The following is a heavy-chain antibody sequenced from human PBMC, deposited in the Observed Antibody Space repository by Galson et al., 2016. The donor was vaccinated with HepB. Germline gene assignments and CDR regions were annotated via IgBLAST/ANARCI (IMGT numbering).Heavy chain of an antibody. Sequence: SLRLSCAASGFTSSDFWIHWVRQAPGKGLVWVSRINSDGSSTSYADSVKGRFTISRDNAKNTLSLQMSSLRVEDTAVYYCARSSGSGVDYWGQGTMVTVSS. V-gene: IGHV3-74*01. CDR1: GFTSSDFW. CDR2: INSDGSST. CDR3: ARSSGSGVDY. D-gene: IGHD3-10*01. J-gene: IGHJ4*02.